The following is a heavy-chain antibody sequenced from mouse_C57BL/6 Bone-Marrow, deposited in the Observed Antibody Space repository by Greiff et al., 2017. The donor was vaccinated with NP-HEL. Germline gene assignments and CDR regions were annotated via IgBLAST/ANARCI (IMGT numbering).Heavy chain of an antibody. CDR3: TTSDYYGSSWAWFAY. Sequence: VQLQQSGAELVRPGASVKLSCTASGFNIKDDYMHWVKQRPEQGLEWIGWIDPENGDTEYASKLQGKATITADTSYNTAYLQLSSLTSEDTAVYYCTTSDYYGSSWAWFAYWGQGTLVTVSA. V-gene: IGHV14-4*01. J-gene: IGHJ3*01. D-gene: IGHD1-1*01. CDR2: IDPENGDT. CDR1: GFNIKDDY.